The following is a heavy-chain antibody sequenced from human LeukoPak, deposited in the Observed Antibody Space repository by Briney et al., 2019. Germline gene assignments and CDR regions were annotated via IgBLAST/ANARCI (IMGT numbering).Heavy chain of an antibody. Sequence: GGSLRLSCTASGFTFGDYAMSWVRQAPGKGLEWVGFIRSKAYGGTTEYAASVKGRFTISRDDSKSIAYLQMNSLKTEDTAVYYCTREGSGSYGYFDYWGQGTLVTVSS. CDR1: GFTFGDYA. D-gene: IGHD1-26*01. J-gene: IGHJ4*02. CDR3: TREGSGSYGYFDY. CDR2: IRSKAYGGTT. V-gene: IGHV3-49*04.